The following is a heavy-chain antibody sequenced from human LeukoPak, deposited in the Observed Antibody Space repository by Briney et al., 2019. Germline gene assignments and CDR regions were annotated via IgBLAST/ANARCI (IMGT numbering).Heavy chain of an antibody. V-gene: IGHV3-21*01. CDR3: ETDRSAYDILTGYPGDAFDI. D-gene: IGHD3-9*01. Sequence: GGSLRLSCAASGSTFSSYSMNWVRQAPGKGLEWVSSISSSSSYIYYADSVKGRFTISRDNAKISLYLQMNSLRAEDTAVYYCETDRSAYDILTGYPGDAFDIWGQGTMVTVSS. CDR1: GSTFSSYS. CDR2: ISSSSSYI. J-gene: IGHJ3*02.